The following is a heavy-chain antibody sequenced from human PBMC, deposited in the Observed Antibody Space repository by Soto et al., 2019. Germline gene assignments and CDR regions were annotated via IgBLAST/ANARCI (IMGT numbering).Heavy chain of an antibody. CDR3: ARTERHPRDPPGSY. CDR1: GFTVSSNY. Sequence: EVQLVETGGGLIQPGGSLRLSWAASGFTVSSNYMSWVRQAPGKGLEWVSVIYSGGSTYYADSVKGRFTISRDNSKNTLYLQMNSLRAEDTAVYYCARTERHPRDPPGSYWGQGTLVTVSS. J-gene: IGHJ4*02. D-gene: IGHD2-8*02. CDR2: IYSGGST. V-gene: IGHV3-53*02.